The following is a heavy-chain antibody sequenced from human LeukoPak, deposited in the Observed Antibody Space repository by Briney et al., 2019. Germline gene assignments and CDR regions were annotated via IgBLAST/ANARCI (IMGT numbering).Heavy chain of an antibody. CDR1: GYSFTSYW. D-gene: IGHD3-22*01. CDR3: ARGRGCTTMTAEKQTCAFDI. V-gene: IGHV5-51*01. Sequence: GESLKISCKGSGYSFTSYWIGWVRQMPGKGLEWMGIIYPGDSDTRYSPSFQGQVTISADKSISTAYLQWSSLKASDTAMYYCARGRGCTTMTAEKQTCAFDIWGQGTMVTVSS. J-gene: IGHJ3*02. CDR2: IYPGDSDT.